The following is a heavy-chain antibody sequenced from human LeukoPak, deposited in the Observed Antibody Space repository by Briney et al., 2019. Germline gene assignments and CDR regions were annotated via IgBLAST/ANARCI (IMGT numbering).Heavy chain of an antibody. CDR3: ARDSDGIVGAPREHFVDY. Sequence: ASVKVSCKASGYTFTGYYMHWVRQAPGQGLEWMGWINPNSGGTNYAQKLQGRVTMTTDTSTSTAYMELRSLRSDDTAVYYCARDSDGIVGAPREHFVDYWGQGTLVTVSS. CDR1: GYTFTGYY. D-gene: IGHD1-26*01. CDR2: INPNSGGT. V-gene: IGHV1-2*02. J-gene: IGHJ4*02.